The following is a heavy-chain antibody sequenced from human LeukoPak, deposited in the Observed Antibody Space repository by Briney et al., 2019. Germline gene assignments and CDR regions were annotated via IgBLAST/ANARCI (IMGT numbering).Heavy chain of an antibody. J-gene: IGHJ4*02. Sequence: QPGGSLRLSCAASGFTFSSYWMHWVRQAPGKGLVWVSRTNSDGSSTSYADSVKGRITISRDNAKNTLYLQMNSLRAEDTAVYYCAREVPAANPIDYWGQGTLVTVSS. V-gene: IGHV3-74*01. CDR2: TNSDGSST. CDR1: GFTFSSYW. D-gene: IGHD2-2*01. CDR3: AREVPAANPIDY.